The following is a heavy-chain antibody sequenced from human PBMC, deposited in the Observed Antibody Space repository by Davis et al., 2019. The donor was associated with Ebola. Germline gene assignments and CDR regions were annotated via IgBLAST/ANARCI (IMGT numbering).Heavy chain of an antibody. CDR1: GFTFSSYW. CDR2: INSDGSST. J-gene: IGHJ6*02. V-gene: IGHV3-74*01. Sequence: PGGSLRLSCAASGFTFSSYWMHWVRQAPGKGLVWVSRINSDGSSTSYADSVKGRFTISRDNAKNTLYLQMNSLRAEDTAVYYCAREGAMEGGDGMDVWGQGTTVTVSS. D-gene: IGHD5-18*01. CDR3: AREGAMEGGDGMDV.